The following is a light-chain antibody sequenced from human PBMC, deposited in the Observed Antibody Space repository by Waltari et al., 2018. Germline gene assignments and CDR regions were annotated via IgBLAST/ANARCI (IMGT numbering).Light chain of an antibody. Sequence: DIQMPQSPSSLSASVGDRVTITCRASQGLSGSLPWYQRKPGRAPKLLIYAASTLESGVPSRFSGSGSGTDYTLTINSLQPEDFATYYCQQYYSTPYTFGQGTKLEI. CDR2: AAS. CDR3: QQYYSTPYT. CDR1: QGLSGS. V-gene: IGKV1-NL1*01. J-gene: IGKJ2*01.